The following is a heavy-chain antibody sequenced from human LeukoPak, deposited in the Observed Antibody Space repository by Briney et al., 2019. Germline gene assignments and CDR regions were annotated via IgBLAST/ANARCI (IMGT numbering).Heavy chain of an antibody. CDR2: ISGSGGST. D-gene: IGHD3-22*01. CDR1: GFTFSSYA. CDR3: AKDLEDYYDSSGYY. V-gene: IGHV3-23*01. J-gene: IGHJ4*02. Sequence: GGSLRLSCAASGFTFSSYAMSWVRQAPGKGLEWVSAISGSGGSTYYADSVKGRFTISRDNSKNTLYLQMNSLRAEDTAVYYCAKDLEDYYDSSGYYWGQGTLVTVSS.